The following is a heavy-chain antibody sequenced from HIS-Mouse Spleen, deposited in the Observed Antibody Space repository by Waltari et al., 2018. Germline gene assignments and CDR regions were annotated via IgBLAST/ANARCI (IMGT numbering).Heavy chain of an antibody. Sequence: EVQLVETGGGLIQPGGSLRLSCAASGFTVSSNYMSWVRQAPGKGLEWVSVIYSGGSTYYADSVKGRFTISRDNSKNTLYLQMNSLRAEDTAVYYCARTGYCSSTSCSYYFDYWGQGTLVTVSS. D-gene: IGHD2-2*01. V-gene: IGHV3-53*02. CDR3: ARTGYCSSTSCSYYFDY. J-gene: IGHJ4*02. CDR2: IYSGGST. CDR1: GFTVSSNY.